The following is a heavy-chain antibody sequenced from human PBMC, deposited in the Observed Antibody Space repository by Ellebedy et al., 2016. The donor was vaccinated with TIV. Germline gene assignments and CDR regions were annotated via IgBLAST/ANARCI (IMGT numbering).Heavy chain of an antibody. CDR3: ARERFFARDY. D-gene: IGHD3-3*01. V-gene: IGHV3-7*03. CDR2: INEHGSET. CDR1: GLSFSTSW. J-gene: IGHJ4*02. Sequence: PGGSLRLSCAASGLSFSTSWMSWVRQAPGKGPEWVANINEHGSETYYMDSVKGRFTISKDNANNSLFLQMNSLRVEDTAVYYSARERFFARDYWGQGTLVTVSS.